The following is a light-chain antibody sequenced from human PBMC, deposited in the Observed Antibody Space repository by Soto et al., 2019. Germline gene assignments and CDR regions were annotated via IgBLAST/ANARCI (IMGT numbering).Light chain of an antibody. V-gene: IGLV3-21*02. CDR3: QVWDSISDHFV. Sequence: SYELTQPPSVSVAPGQTARISCGGNNIGSKSVHWFQKKPGQAPVLVVYDDNDRPSGIPERFSGSNSGNTATLTISRVEAGDEADYYCQVWDSISDHFVFGTGTKVTVL. CDR2: DDN. CDR1: NIGSKS. J-gene: IGLJ1*01.